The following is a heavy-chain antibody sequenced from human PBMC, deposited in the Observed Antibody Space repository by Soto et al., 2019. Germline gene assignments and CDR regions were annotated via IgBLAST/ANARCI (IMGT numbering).Heavy chain of an antibody. Sequence: SEILSLTCAVSGYSISSGDYWGWIRQPPGKGLEWIGSIYHSGSTYYNPSLKSRVTISVDTSKNQFSLKLSSVTAADTAVYYCARDGHLGYYYYGMDVWGQGTTVTVS. V-gene: IGHV4-38-2*02. CDR1: GYSISSGDY. CDR3: ARDGHLGYYYYGMDV. D-gene: IGHD3-16*01. J-gene: IGHJ6*02. CDR2: IYHSGST.